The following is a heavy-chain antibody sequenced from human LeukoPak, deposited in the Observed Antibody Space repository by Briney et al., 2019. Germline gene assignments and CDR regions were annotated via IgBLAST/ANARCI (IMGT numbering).Heavy chain of an antibody. CDR3: AKDGDYYGSGSYIDY. CDR2: ISGDGGST. V-gene: IGHV3-43*02. CDR1: GFTFDDYA. D-gene: IGHD3-10*01. Sequence: GGSLRLSCAASGFTFDDYAMHWVRQAPGKGLEWVSLISGDGGSTYYADSVKGRFTISRDNSKNSLYLQMNSLRTEDTALYYCAKDGDYYGSGSYIDYWGQGTLVTVSS. J-gene: IGHJ4*02.